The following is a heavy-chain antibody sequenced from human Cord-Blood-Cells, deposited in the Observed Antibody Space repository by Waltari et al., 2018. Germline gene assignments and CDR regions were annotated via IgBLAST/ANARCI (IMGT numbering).Heavy chain of an antibody. CDR1: GGSCSGYY. CDR2: IKHSGST. Sequence: QVQLQQWGAGLLKPSETLSLPCAVYGGSCSGYYWSWIRQPPGKGLEWIGEIKHSGSTNYNPSLKSRVPISVDTSKNQFSLKLSSVTAADTAVYYCARDDSSGYYFDYWGQGTLVTVSS. J-gene: IGHJ4*02. D-gene: IGHD3-22*01. V-gene: IGHV4-34*01. CDR3: ARDDSSGYYFDY.